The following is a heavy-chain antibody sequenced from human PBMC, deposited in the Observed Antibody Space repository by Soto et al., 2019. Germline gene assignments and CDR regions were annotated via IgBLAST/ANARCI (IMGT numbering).Heavy chain of an antibody. CDR1: GFTFSSYG. D-gene: IGHD5-12*01. Sequence: QVQLVESGGGVVQPGRSLRLSGAASGFTFSSYGMHWVRQAPGKGLEWVAVIWYDGSNKYYADSVKGRFTISRDNSKNTLYLQMNSLRAEDTAVYYCARDGVGGYSGYDPYWYFDLWGRGTLVTVSS. CDR3: ARDGVGGYSGYDPYWYFDL. J-gene: IGHJ2*01. CDR2: IWYDGSNK. V-gene: IGHV3-33*01.